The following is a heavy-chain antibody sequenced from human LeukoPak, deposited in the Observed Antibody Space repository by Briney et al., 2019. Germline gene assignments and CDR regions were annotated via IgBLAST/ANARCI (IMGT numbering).Heavy chain of an antibody. CDR2: INGVGSLT. D-gene: IGHD2-21*02. CDR3: VKSDCVDP. Sequence: GGSLLHACAAPVFSFSDNWVGSVRQAPRRGRGGVSGINGVGSLTYYADSVKGRFTISGDNGKNTLYLQMDSLRVEDKAVYYCVKSDCVDPWGRGTLVTVSS. CDR1: VFSFSDNW. V-gene: IGHV3-74*01. J-gene: IGHJ5*02.